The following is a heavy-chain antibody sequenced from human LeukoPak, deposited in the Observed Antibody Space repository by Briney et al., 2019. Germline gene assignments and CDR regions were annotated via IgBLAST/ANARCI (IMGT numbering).Heavy chain of an antibody. CDR1: GFTFSNYW. Sequence: GRSLRLFCTASGFTFSNYWMHWVRQTPGKGLVWVSHINSYGSITTYADSVKGRFTISRDNAKNSLYLQMNSLRAEDTAVYYCASGGGIYSYYFDYWGQGTLVTVSS. CDR2: INSYGSIT. V-gene: IGHV3-74*01. CDR3: ASGGGIYSYYFDY. J-gene: IGHJ4*02. D-gene: IGHD1-26*01.